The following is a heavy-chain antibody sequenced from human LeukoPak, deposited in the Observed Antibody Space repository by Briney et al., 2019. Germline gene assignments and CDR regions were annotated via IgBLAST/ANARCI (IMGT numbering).Heavy chain of an antibody. V-gene: IGHV1-69*05. J-gene: IGHJ5*02. D-gene: IGHD3-22*01. CDR1: GGTLSSYA. CDR3: ANSVIGVQRGGWFDP. Sequence: SVKVSCKASGGTLSSYAISWVRQAPGQGLEWMGGIIPIFGTTNYAQKFQGRVTITTDESTSTAYMELSSLRSEDTAVYYCANSVIGVQRGGWFDPWGQGTLVTVSS. CDR2: IIPIFGTT.